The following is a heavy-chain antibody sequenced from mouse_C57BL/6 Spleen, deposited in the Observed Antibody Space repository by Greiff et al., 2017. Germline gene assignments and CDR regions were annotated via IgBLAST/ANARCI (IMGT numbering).Heavy chain of an antibody. V-gene: IGHV5-6*01. D-gene: IGHD1-1*01. CDR3: ARHVSNYLDY. J-gene: IGHJ2*01. CDR2: ISSGGSCT. CDR1: GYTFSSYG. Sequence: EVHLVESGGDLVKPGGSLKLSCAASGYTFSSYGMSWVRQTPDKRLEWVATISSGGSCTYYPDSVKGRFTISRDNAKNTLYLQMSSLKSEDTAMYYCARHVSNYLDYWGQGTTLTVSS.